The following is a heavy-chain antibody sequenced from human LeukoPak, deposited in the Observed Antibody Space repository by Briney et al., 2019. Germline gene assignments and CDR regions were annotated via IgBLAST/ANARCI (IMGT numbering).Heavy chain of an antibody. J-gene: IGHJ3*02. CDR3: ARERYQLLLGYDAFDI. CDR1: GFTFSSYW. Sequence: PGGSLRLSCAASGFTFSSYWMGWVRQAPGKGLEWVANIKQDGSEKYYVDSVKGRFTISRDNAKNSLYLQMDSLRAEDTAVYYCARERYQLLLGYDAFDIWGQGTMVTVSS. V-gene: IGHV3-7*04. CDR2: IKQDGSEK. D-gene: IGHD2-2*01.